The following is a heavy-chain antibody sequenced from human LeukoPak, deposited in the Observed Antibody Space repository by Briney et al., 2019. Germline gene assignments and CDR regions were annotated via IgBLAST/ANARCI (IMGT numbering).Heavy chain of an antibody. V-gene: IGHV4-4*07. CDR1: GGSINSYY. CDR2: IYTTGST. D-gene: IGHD3-22*01. J-gene: IGHJ4*02. CDR3: ARDPLHFYDSVGPSFDF. Sequence: SETLSLTCTVSGGSINSYYWSWIRQPAGRGLEWIGRIYTTGSTNYNPSLKSRVTMSVDTSKNQFSLKLSSVTAADTAVYYCARDPLHFYDSVGPSFDFWGQGTLVTVSS.